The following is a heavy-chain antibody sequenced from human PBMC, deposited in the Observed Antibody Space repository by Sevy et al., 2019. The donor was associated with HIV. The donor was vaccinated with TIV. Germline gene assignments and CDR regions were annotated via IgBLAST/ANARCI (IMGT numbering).Heavy chain of an antibody. CDR2: ISGRGDTT. Sequence: GGSLRLSCGASGFTFSSYAMSWVRQAPGKGLEWVSVISGRGDTTYYADSVKGRFTLSRDNSKNTLYLQMNSLRVEDTAVYYCANDRRYGDIGLFDYWGQGTLVTVSS. CDR1: GFTFSSYA. CDR3: ANDRRYGDIGLFDY. V-gene: IGHV3-23*01. J-gene: IGHJ4*02. D-gene: IGHD4-17*01.